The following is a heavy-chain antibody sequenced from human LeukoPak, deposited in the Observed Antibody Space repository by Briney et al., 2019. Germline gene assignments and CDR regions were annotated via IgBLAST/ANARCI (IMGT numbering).Heavy chain of an antibody. CDR1: GFTFSSYA. CDR2: ISGSGGST. Sequence: GGSLRLSCVASGFTFSSYAMTWVRQAPGKGLEWVSSISGSGGSTYDADSVKGRFTISRDNSKNTLYLQMNSLRVDDTAVYHCAKGRSRAVVGKGFDYWGQVTLVTVSS. V-gene: IGHV3-23*01. CDR3: AKGRSRAVVGKGFDY. D-gene: IGHD6-19*01. J-gene: IGHJ4*02.